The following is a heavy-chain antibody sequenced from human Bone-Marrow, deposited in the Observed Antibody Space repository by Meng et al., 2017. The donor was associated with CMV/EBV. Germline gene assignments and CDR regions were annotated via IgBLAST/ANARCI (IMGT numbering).Heavy chain of an antibody. D-gene: IGHD1-1*01. CDR2: ISAYNGNT. J-gene: IGHJ4*02. Sequence: ASVKVSCKASGYTFTNYGISWVRQAPGQGLEWMGWISAYNGNTDYAQKFQGRVSMTTDSSTSTAFMELRSLRSDDTAVYYCARDTLNWNFDYCGQGTLITVSS. CDR1: GYTFTNYG. V-gene: IGHV1-18*01. CDR3: ARDTLNWNFDY.